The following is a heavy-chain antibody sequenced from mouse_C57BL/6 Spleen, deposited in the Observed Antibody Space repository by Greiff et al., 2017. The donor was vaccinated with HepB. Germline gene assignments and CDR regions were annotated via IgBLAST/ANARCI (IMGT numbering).Heavy chain of an antibody. CDR1: GYTFTDYE. CDR3: TRDGSYGNDVTY. V-gene: IGHV1-15*01. Sequence: VQLQQSGAELVRPGASVTLSCKASGYTFTDYEMHWVKQTPVHGLEWIGAIDPETGGTAYNQKFKGKAILTADKSSSTAYMELRSLTSEDSAVYYCTRDGSYGNDVTYWGQGTLVTVSA. D-gene: IGHD2-2*01. CDR2: IDPETGGT. J-gene: IGHJ3*01.